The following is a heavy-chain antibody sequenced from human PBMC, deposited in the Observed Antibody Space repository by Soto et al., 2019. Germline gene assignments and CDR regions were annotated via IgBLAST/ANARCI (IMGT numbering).Heavy chain of an antibody. J-gene: IGHJ4*02. Sequence: QVQLVQSGAEVKKPGASVKVSCKASGYTFSSHATHWVRQAPGQRLEWMGWINGGNGDTKYSQKVQDRVTITRDTSASTAYMELNSLISEVTAVDYGARDRSQQVVYFDYWGQGTLVTVSS. V-gene: IGHV1-3*01. CDR1: GYTFSSHA. CDR3: ARDRSQQVVYFDY. CDR2: INGGNGDT. D-gene: IGHD6-13*01.